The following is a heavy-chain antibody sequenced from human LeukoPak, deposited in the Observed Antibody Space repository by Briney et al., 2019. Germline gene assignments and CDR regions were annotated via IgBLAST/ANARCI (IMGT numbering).Heavy chain of an antibody. CDR1: GFTFSDYG. CDR3: ARRDFDSRAFDF. CDR2: ISSSSGSI. Sequence: GGSLRLSCVASGFTFSDYGINRVRQAPGKGLEWVSYISSSSGSIDYADSVKGRFTISRDNGKNSLYPQMNSLRDEDTAVYYCARRDFDSRAFDFWGQGTMVSVSS. D-gene: IGHD3-22*01. J-gene: IGHJ3*01. V-gene: IGHV3-48*02.